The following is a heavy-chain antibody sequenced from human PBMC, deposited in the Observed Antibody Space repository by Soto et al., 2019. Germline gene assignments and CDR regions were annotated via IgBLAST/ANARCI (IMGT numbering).Heavy chain of an antibody. CDR2: INPNSGGT. Sequence: ASVKVSCKASGYTFTGYYMHWVRQAPGQGLEWMGWINPNSGGTNYAQKFQGWVTMTRDTSISTAYMELSRLRSDDTAVYYCARAHPDIVVVPAAMYYYYMDVWGKGTTVTVS. D-gene: IGHD2-2*01. CDR1: GYTFTGYY. J-gene: IGHJ6*03. CDR3: ARAHPDIVVVPAAMYYYYMDV. V-gene: IGHV1-2*04.